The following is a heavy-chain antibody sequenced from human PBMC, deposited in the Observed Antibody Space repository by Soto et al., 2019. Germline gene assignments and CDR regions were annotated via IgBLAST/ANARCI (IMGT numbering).Heavy chain of an antibody. D-gene: IGHD3-3*02. CDR2: IFYLGSS. Sequence: PSETLSLTCTVSGDSISSSDFYWVWVRQPPGKGLEWIGSIFYLGSSYYNPSLKSRVTMSVDTSKNQFSLRLRSVTAADTALYFCARHSLALRKNNWFDPWGQGIMVTVSS. CDR3: ARHSLALRKNNWFDP. J-gene: IGHJ5*02. V-gene: IGHV4-39*01. CDR1: GDSISSSDFY.